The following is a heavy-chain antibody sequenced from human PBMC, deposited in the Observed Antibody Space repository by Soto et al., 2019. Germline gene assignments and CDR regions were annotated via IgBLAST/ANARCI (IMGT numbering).Heavy chain of an antibody. V-gene: IGHV1-69*13. CDR1: GGTFSSYA. Sequence: SVKVSCKASGGTFSSYAISWARQAPGQGLEWMGGIIPIFGTANYAQKFQGRVTITADESTSTAYMELSSLRSEDTAVYYCARGSASDSSGYYYEDYYYYGMDVWGQGTTVTVSS. CDR3: ARGSASDSSGYYYEDYYYYGMDV. CDR2: IIPIFGTA. J-gene: IGHJ6*02. D-gene: IGHD3-22*01.